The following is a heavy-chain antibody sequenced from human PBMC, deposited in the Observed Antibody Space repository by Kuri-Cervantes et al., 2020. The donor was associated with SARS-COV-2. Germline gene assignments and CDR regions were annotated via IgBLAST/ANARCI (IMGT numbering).Heavy chain of an antibody. D-gene: IGHD2-15*01. CDR2: IYPCDSDT. Sequence: KVSCKGSGYSFTSYWIGWVRQMPGKGLEWMGIIYPCDSDTRYSPSFQGQVTISADKSISTAYLQWSSLKASDTAMYYCARSAAPPALYYGMDVWGQGTTVTVSS. J-gene: IGHJ6*02. CDR1: GYSFTSYW. CDR3: ARSAAPPALYYGMDV. V-gene: IGHV5-51*01.